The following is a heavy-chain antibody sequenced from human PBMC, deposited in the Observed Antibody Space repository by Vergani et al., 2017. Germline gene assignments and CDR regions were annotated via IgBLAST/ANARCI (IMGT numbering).Heavy chain of an antibody. CDR3: ARDFVYCSGGSCYSGVFDY. Sequence: QVQLVQSGAEVKKPGSSVKVSCKASGGTFSSYAISWVRQAPGQGLEWMGRIIPILGIANYAQKFQGRVTITADKSTSTAYMELSSLRSEDTAVYYCARDFVYCSGGSCYSGVFDYWGQGTLVTVSS. CDR1: GGTFSSYA. V-gene: IGHV1-69*04. CDR2: IIPILGIA. D-gene: IGHD2-15*01. J-gene: IGHJ4*02.